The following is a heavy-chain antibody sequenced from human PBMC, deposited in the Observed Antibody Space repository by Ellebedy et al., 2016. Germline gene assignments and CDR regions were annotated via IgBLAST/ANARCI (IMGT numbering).Heavy chain of an antibody. CDR1: GYSVTSYW. Sequence: GESLKISXKGSGYSVTSYWIIWVRQMPGKGLEWMGRIDPSDSYTNYSPSFQGHVTISADKSISTAYLQWSSLKASDTAMYYCARQLAHDYDYGMDVWGQGTTVTVSS. J-gene: IGHJ6*02. CDR3: ARQLAHDYDYGMDV. D-gene: IGHD1-1*01. V-gene: IGHV5-10-1*01. CDR2: IDPSDSYT.